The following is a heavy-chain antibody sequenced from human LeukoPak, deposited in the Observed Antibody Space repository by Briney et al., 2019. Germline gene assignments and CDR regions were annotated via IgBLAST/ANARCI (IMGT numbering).Heavy chain of an antibody. V-gene: IGHV4-4*07. CDR3: ARSPWENSGIPNWFAH. CDR2: IYTSGST. CDR1: GDAISNYC. J-gene: IGHJ5*02. D-gene: IGHD1-26*01. Sequence: PSETLSLTCTVSGDAISNYCGSWIRQPAGKGLEWIGRIYTSGSTNYNPSLKSRVTMSVDTSKNQFSLKLNSVTAADTAVYYCARSPWENSGIPNWFAHWGEAPLVTVSS.